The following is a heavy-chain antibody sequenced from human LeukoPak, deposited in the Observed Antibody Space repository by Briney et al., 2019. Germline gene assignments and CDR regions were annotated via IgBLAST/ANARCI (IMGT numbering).Heavy chain of an antibody. CDR1: GFTFSSYW. Sequence: PGGSLRLSCAASGFTFSSYWMSWVRQAPGKGLEWVANIKRDGSEKNYVDSVRGRFTVSRDNARSSLYLQMNSLRAEDTAVYYCARVLSSIAVASYFDYWGQGTLVTVSS. D-gene: IGHD6-19*01. J-gene: IGHJ4*02. CDR2: IKRDGSEK. V-gene: IGHV3-7*04. CDR3: ARVLSSIAVASYFDY.